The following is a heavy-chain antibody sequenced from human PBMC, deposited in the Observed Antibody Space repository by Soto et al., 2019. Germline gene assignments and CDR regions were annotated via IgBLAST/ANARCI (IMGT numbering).Heavy chain of an antibody. D-gene: IGHD2-2*01. V-gene: IGHV3-30-3*01. CDR1: GYTFSDHA. CDR2: ISADGTRE. Sequence: QVQLVESGGGVVQPGGSLRLSCAASGYTFSDHAMHWFRQSPGKGLEWVTVISADGTREFYAESVKGRFIISRDNLKNTLSLQMNTVRDEDTAFYYCATDVGVGGGVGTPGQWGRGTMVTVSS. CDR3: ATDVGVGGGVGTPGQ. J-gene: IGHJ4*01.